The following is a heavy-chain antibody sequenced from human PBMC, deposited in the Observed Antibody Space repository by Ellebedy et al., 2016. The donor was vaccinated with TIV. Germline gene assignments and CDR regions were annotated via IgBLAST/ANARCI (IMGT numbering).Heavy chain of an antibody. CDR3: ARVPMPGKADY. CDR1: GYTFTTSG. CDR2: IGTYSGKT. J-gene: IGHJ4*02. Sequence: ASVKVSXXTFGYTFTTSGIAWVRQAPGQGLEWMGWIGTYSGKTNYAQKLQGRVTLTTDTSTSTAYMELRSLRSDDTAVYYCARVPMPGKADYWGQGTLVIVSS. V-gene: IGHV1-18*01. D-gene: IGHD4-23*01.